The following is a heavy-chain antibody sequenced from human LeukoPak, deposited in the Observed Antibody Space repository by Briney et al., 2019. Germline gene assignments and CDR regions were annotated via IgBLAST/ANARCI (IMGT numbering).Heavy chain of an antibody. CDR1: GYTFTSHG. CDR2: ISAYNGNT. Sequence: EASVKVSCTASGYTFTSHGISWVRQAPGQGLEWMGWISAYNGNTNYAQKLQGRVTMTTDTSTSTAYMELRSLRSDDTAVYYCAREGIAAAGLYYYYGMDVWGQGTTVTVSS. V-gene: IGHV1-18*01. J-gene: IGHJ6*02. CDR3: AREGIAAAGLYYYYGMDV. D-gene: IGHD6-13*01.